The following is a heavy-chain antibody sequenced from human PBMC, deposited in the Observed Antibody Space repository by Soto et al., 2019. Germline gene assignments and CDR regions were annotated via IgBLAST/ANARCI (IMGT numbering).Heavy chain of an antibody. CDR2: INHSGST. Sequence: SETLSLTCAVYGGSFSGYYWSWIRQPPGKGLEWIGEINHSGSTNYNPSLKSRVTISVDTSKNQFSLKLSSVTAADTAVYYCSRAGVWVLDAARNHFDYWGQGTLVTVSS. CDR1: GGSFSGYY. V-gene: IGHV4-34*01. CDR3: SRAGVWVLDAARNHFDY. J-gene: IGHJ4*02. D-gene: IGHD2-15*01.